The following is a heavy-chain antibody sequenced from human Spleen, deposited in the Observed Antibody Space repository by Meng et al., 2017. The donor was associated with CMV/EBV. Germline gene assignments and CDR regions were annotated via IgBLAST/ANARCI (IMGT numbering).Heavy chain of an antibody. Sequence: TFSNYWMHWVRQAPGKGLVWVSRINSDGRTTNYADSVKGRFTISRDNAENTLYLQMNSLRVEDTAVYYCARAGGYYYGSGSYYRYFEYWGQGALVTVSS. D-gene: IGHD3-10*01. V-gene: IGHV3-74*01. J-gene: IGHJ4*02. CDR1: TFSNYW. CDR3: ARAGGYYYGSGSYYRYFEY. CDR2: INSDGRTT.